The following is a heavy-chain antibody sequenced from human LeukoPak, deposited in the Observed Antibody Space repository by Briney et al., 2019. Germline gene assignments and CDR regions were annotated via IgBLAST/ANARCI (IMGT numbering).Heavy chain of an antibody. CDR2: IIGSGGST. V-gene: IGHV3-23*01. J-gene: IGHJ4*02. D-gene: IGHD3-3*01. CDR1: GFTFSSYA. CDR3: AKQYDFWSGPDY. Sequence: PGGSLRLSCAASGFTFSSYAMNRVRQAPGKGLEWVSGIIGSGGSTYYADSVKGRFTISRDNSKNTLYLQMSSLRVEDTAVYYCAKQYDFWSGPDYWGQGTLVTVSS.